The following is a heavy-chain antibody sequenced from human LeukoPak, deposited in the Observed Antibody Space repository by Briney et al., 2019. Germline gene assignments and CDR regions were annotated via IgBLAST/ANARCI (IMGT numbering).Heavy chain of an antibody. CDR1: GFTLSDYY. Sequence: PGGSLRLSCGVAGFTLSDYYMSWIRQAPGKGLEWISDISSRDGTMNFADSVRGRFAVSWDNGKNSLFLQMNSLRADDTAIYYCARETVAGTFDYWGQGALVTVSS. J-gene: IGHJ4*02. CDR3: ARETVAGTFDY. V-gene: IGHV3-11*01. CDR2: ISSRDGTM. D-gene: IGHD6-19*01.